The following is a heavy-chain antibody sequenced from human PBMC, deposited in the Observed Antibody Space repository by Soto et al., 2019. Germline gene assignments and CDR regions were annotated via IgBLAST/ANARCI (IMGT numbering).Heavy chain of an antibody. CDR3: ARVGGINWFDP. Sequence: QVQLQESGPGLVKPSQTLSLTCTVSGGSISSGGYYWCWIRQHPGKGLGWIGYIYYSGSNYYNPSLKRQVTISVDTSKNQFSLELSSVTAEDTAVYYCARVGGINWFDPWGQGTLVTVSS. J-gene: IGHJ5*02. V-gene: IGHV4-31*01. CDR1: GGSISSGGYY. CDR2: IYYSGSN. D-gene: IGHD3-16*01.